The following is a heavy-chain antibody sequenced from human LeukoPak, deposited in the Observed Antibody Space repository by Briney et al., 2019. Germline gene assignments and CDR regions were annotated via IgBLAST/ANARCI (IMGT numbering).Heavy chain of an antibody. CDR3: ARDPSSYWIGSPHYYGMDV. CDR2: IKLSEGT. CDR1: GGSISSTSYY. D-gene: IGHD1-1*01. V-gene: IGHV4-39*07. J-gene: IGHJ6*02. Sequence: PSETLSLTCTVSGGSISSTSYYWGWIRRPPGKGLERIGNIKLSEGTYYNPSLKSRVTISVDTSKNQFSLRLSSVTAADTAVYYCARDPSSYWIGSPHYYGMDVWGQGTTVTVSS.